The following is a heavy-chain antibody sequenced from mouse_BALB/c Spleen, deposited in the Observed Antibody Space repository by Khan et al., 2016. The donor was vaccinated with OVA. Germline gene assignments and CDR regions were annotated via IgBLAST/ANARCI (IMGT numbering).Heavy chain of an antibody. CDR3: ARSGYGDIFAY. CDR2: ISYSGST. J-gene: IGHJ3*01. V-gene: IGHV3-2*02. CDR1: GYSITSDYA. D-gene: IGHD2-13*01. Sequence: VQLKESGPGLVKPSQSLSLTCTVTGYSITSDYAWNWIRQFPGNKLEWMGYISYSGSTSYNPSLTSRISITRDTSKNQFFLQLNSVTTEDTATYSCARSGYGDIFAYWVQGTLVTVSA.